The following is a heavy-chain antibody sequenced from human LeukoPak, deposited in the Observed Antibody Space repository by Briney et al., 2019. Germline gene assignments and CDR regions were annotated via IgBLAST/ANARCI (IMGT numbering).Heavy chain of an antibody. D-gene: IGHD4-23*01. V-gene: IGHV4-34*01. CDR1: GGSFSGYY. J-gene: IGHJ4*02. CDR3: ARGSTVVTPRFDY. CDR2: INHGGST. Sequence: SETLSLTCAVYGGSFSGYYWSWIRQPPGKGLEWIGEINHGGSTNYNPSLKSRVTISVDTSKNQFSLKLSSVTAADTAVYYCARGSTVVTPRFDYWGQGTLVTVSS.